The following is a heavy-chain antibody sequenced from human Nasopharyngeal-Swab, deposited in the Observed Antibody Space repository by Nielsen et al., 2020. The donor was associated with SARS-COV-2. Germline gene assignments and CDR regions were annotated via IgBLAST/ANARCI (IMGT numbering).Heavy chain of an antibody. D-gene: IGHD2-15*01. Sequence: SVKVSCKASGGTFSSYAISWVRQAPGQGLEWMGRIIPILGIANYAQKFQGRVTITADKSTSTAYMELSSLRSEDTAVYYRARVRNILVVVAANDAFDIWGQGTMVTVSS. CDR3: ARVRNILVVVAANDAFDI. CDR2: IIPILGIA. V-gene: IGHV1-69*04. CDR1: GGTFSSYA. J-gene: IGHJ3*02.